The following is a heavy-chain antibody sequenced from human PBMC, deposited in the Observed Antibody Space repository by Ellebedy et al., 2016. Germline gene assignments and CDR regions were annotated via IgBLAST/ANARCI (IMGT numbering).Heavy chain of an antibody. J-gene: IGHJ5*02. Sequence: GESLKISCAASGFTFSNNWMHWVHQAPGKGLVWVSRINNYGSITSYADSVKGRFTISRDNAKNTLYLQMNSLRADDTAVYFCARLGIREGVDPWGQGILVTVSS. V-gene: IGHV3-74*01. CDR1: GFTFSNNW. D-gene: IGHD3-16*01. CDR3: ARLGIREGVDP. CDR2: INNYGSIT.